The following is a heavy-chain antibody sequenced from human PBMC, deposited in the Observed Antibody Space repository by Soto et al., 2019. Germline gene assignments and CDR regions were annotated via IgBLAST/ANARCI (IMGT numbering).Heavy chain of an antibody. D-gene: IGHD3-10*01. V-gene: IGHV4-61*01. CDR1: GRSISVGSYY. Sequence: SEPLSLTCSVSGRSISVGSYYWSWIRRPPGKGLEWMGYIYHSGSTNYNPHLKSRVTISLDTYRNQFSLNLRSVTAAYTAVYFCARSVSFGEADSWGQGILVTVSS. CDR2: IYHSGST. CDR3: ARSVSFGEADS. J-gene: IGHJ4*02.